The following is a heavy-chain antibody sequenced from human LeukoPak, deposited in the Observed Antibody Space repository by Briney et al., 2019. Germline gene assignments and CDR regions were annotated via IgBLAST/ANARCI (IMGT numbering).Heavy chain of an antibody. Sequence: SETLSLTCTVSGGSISSYYWSWIRQPPGKGLEWIEYIYYSGSTNYNPSLKSRVTISVDTSKNQFSLKLSSVTAADTAVYYCARAVGVRGVIIPPFDYWGQGTLVTVSS. CDR2: IYYSGST. D-gene: IGHD3-10*01. V-gene: IGHV4-59*01. CDR1: GGSISSYY. CDR3: ARAVGVRGVIIPPFDY. J-gene: IGHJ4*02.